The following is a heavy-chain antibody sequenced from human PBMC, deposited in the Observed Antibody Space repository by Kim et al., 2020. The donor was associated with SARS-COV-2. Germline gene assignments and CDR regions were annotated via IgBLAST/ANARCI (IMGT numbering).Heavy chain of an antibody. D-gene: IGHD1-26*01. V-gene: IGHV4-34*01. CDR2: INHSEST. CDR1: GGSFSGYY. Sequence: SETLSLTCAVYGGSFSGYYWSWIRQPPGKGLEWIGEINHSESTNYNPSLKSRVTISVDTSKNQFSLKLSSVTAADTAIYYCARGRRYSGSYYSFQHWGQGTLVTVSS. J-gene: IGHJ1*01. CDR3: ARGRRYSGSYYSFQH.